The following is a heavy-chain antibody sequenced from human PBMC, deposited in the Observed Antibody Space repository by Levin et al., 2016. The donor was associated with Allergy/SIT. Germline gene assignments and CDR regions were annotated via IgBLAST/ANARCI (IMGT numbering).Heavy chain of an antibody. CDR2: VKQDGIEK. CDR3: ARDGGALGGYYYYGMDV. D-gene: IGHD3-10*01. V-gene: IGHV3-7*03. Sequence: GGSLRLSCAASGFTFSTYWMTWVRQAPGKGLEWVASVKQDGIEKYYVDSVKGRLTISRDNAKNSLYLQMNSLRAEDTAVYYCARDGGALGGYYYYGMDVWGQGTTVTVSS. CDR1: GFTFSTYW. J-gene: IGHJ6*02.